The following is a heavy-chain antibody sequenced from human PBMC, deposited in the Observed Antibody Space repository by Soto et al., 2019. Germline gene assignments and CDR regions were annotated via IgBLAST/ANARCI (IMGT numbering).Heavy chain of an antibody. V-gene: IGHV3-23*01. CDR2: IGTSAST. CDR1: GFTFSSYS. CDR3: ADLSRYCTSSNCD. Sequence: DVRLLESGGGLVQPGGSLRLSCAASGFTFSSYSMSWVRQAPGKGLEWVSTIGTSASTYYGDSVRGRFTISRDNSRNTLYLQMNSLRAADTAVYYCADLSRYCTSSNCDWGQGTLVNVSS. J-gene: IGHJ4*02. D-gene: IGHD2-2*01.